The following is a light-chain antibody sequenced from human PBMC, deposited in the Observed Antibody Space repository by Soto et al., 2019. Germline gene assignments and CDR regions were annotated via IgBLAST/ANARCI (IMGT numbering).Light chain of an antibody. J-gene: IGKJ5*01. V-gene: IGKV3-11*01. CDR2: GAS. Sequence: EIVMTQSPATLSVSPGERATLSCRASQSVSSDLAWYHQKPGQAPRLLIYGASNRATGIPARFSGSGSGTDFTLTISSLEPEDFAVYYCQQRSNWPPITFGQGTRLEIK. CDR1: QSVSSD. CDR3: QQRSNWPPIT.